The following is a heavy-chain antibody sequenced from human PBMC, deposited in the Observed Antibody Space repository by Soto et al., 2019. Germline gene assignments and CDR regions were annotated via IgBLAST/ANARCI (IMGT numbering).Heavy chain of an antibody. CDR1: GFTFSSYA. J-gene: IGHJ4*02. Sequence: PGGSLRLSCAASGFTFSSYAMSWVRQAPGKGLEWVSAISGSGGSTYYTDSVKGRFTISRDNSKNTLYLQMNSLRAEDTAVYYCAKDLLAHIVTDPDYWGQGTLVTVSS. V-gene: IGHV3-23*01. CDR2: ISGSGGST. D-gene: IGHD2-21*01. CDR3: AKDLLAHIVTDPDY.